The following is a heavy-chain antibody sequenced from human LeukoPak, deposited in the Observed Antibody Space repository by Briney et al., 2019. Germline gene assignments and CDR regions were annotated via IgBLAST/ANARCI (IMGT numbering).Heavy chain of an antibody. CDR2: ISGSGGST. D-gene: IGHD3-10*01. Sequence: GGSLRLSCAASGFTFSSYAMSWVRQAPGKGLEWVSAISGSGGSTYYADSVTGRFTISRDNSKNTLYLQMNSLRAEDTAVYYCAKDSVLLWFGDPRPQYYFDYWGQGTLVTVSS. V-gene: IGHV3-23*01. CDR1: GFTFSSYA. J-gene: IGHJ4*02. CDR3: AKDSVLLWFGDPRPQYYFDY.